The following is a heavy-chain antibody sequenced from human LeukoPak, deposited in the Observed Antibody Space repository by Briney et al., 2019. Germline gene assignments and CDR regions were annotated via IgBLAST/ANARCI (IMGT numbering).Heavy chain of an antibody. Sequence: PGGSLRLSCAASGFTFSSYSMNWVRQAPGKGLEWVSYISSSSSTIYYADSVKGRFTISRDNAKNSLYLQMNSLRAEDTAVYYCARILRYYDSSGYYYDQFDYWGQGTLVTVSS. CDR1: GFTFSSYS. CDR3: ARILRYYDSSGYYYDQFDY. D-gene: IGHD3-22*01. J-gene: IGHJ4*02. CDR2: ISSSSSTI. V-gene: IGHV3-48*01.